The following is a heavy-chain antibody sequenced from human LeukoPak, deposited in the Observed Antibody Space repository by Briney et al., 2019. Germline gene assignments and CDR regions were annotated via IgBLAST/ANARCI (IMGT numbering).Heavy chain of an antibody. J-gene: IGHJ4*02. CDR1: GGSFSGYY. CDR2: INHSGST. CDR3: ARGYTRGYSYGYRVDY. Sequence: SETLSLTCAVYGGSFSGYYWSWIRQPPGKGLEWIGEINHSGSTNYNPSLKSRVTISIDTSKNQFSLKLNSVTAADTAVYYCARGYTRGYSYGYRVDYWGQGTLVTVSS. D-gene: IGHD5-18*01. V-gene: IGHV4-34*01.